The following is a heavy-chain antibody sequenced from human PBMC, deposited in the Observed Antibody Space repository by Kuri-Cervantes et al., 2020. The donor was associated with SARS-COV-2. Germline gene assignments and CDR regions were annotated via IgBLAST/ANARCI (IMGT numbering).Heavy chain of an antibody. Sequence: GGSLRLSCAASGFTFSSYAMHWVRQAPGKGLEWVAVISYDGSNKYYADFVKGRFTISRDNSKNTLYLHMKSLRSEDTAMYYCAKDRVGVKDFWGQGTLVTVSS. CDR3: AKDRVGVKDF. CDR1: GFTFSSYA. D-gene: IGHD2-21*01. J-gene: IGHJ4*02. CDR2: ISYDGSNK. V-gene: IGHV3-30-3*01.